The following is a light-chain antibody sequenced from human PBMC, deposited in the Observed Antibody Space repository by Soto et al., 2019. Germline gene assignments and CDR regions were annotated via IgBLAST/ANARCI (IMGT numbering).Light chain of an antibody. V-gene: IGLV2-14*01. CDR1: SSDVGGYNY. J-gene: IGLJ1*01. CDR3: SSYTSSSTLP. CDR2: EVS. Sequence: QSALTQPASVSGSPGQSITISCTGTSSDVGGYNYVSWYQQHPGKAPKLMIYEVSNQPSGVSNRFSGSKPGNTASLTISGLQAEDEADYYCSSYTSSSTLPFGTGTKVTVL.